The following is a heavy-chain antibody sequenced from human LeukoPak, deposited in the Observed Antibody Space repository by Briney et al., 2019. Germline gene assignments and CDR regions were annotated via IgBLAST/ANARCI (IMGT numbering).Heavy chain of an antibody. J-gene: IGHJ4*02. CDR1: GFTFSSYA. Sequence: GGSLRLSCAASGFTFSSYAMSWVRQAPGKGLEWVSAISGSGGSTYYADSVKGRFTISRDNSKNTLYLQMNSLRAEDTAVCYCAKGDYGGNGGYFDYWGQGTLVTVSS. CDR3: AKGDYGGNGGYFDY. D-gene: IGHD4-23*01. V-gene: IGHV3-23*01. CDR2: ISGSGGST.